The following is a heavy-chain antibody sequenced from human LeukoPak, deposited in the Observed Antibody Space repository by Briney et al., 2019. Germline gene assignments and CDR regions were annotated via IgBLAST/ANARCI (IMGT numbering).Heavy chain of an antibody. D-gene: IGHD3-22*01. CDR3: ASNTHYLDGSGLPGDY. V-gene: IGHV4-59*12. CDR1: GGSISSYY. J-gene: IGHJ4*02. Sequence: PSETLSLTCTVSGGSISSYYWSWIRQPPGKGLEWLGYIYYTGSTNYNPSLKSRVTISLDTSKNQFSLKLSSVTAADTAVYYCASNTHYLDGSGLPGDYWGQGTLVTVSS. CDR2: IYYTGST.